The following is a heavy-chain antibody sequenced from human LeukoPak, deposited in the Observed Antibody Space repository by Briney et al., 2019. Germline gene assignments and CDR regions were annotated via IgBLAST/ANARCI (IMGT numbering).Heavy chain of an antibody. CDR2: MNPNSGNT. V-gene: IGHV1-8*01. Sequence: ASVKVSCKASGYTFTSYDINWVRQATGQGLEWMGWMNPNSGNTGYAQKFQGRVTMTRNTSISTAYMELSSLRSEDTAVYYCARGLGLLWFGESYNWFDPWGQGTLVTVSS. CDR3: ARGLGLLWFGESYNWFDP. CDR1: GYTFTSYD. J-gene: IGHJ5*02. D-gene: IGHD3-10*01.